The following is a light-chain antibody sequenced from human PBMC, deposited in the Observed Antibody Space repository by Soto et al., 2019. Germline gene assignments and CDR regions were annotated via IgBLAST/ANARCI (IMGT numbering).Light chain of an antibody. V-gene: IGLV2-14*01. CDR3: SSFTRSRAYV. CDR1: SSDVGGYNF. J-gene: IGLJ1*01. Sequence: QSALTQPASVSGVPGQSITISCTGTSSDVGGYNFVSWYQQQSGKAPKLMIHEVSNRPSGVSNRFSGSKSGNTASLTISGLQAEDEDDYYCSSFTRSRAYVFGSGTKLTVL. CDR2: EVS.